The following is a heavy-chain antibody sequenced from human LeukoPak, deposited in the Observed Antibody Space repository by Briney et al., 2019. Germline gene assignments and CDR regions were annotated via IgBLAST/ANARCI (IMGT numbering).Heavy chain of an antibody. CDR2: INPNRGGT. V-gene: IGHV1-2*02. CDR1: GYTFTSYY. CDR3: ARCNSVVDVFTGYSNWFDP. J-gene: IGHJ5*02. Sequence: GASVKVSCKASGYTFTSYYMHWVRQAPGQGLEWMGWINPNRGGTNYAQQFQGRVTMTRDTSISTAYMELSRLSSDDTAVYYCARCNSVVDVFTGYSNWFDPWGQGTLVTVSS. D-gene: IGHD3-9*01.